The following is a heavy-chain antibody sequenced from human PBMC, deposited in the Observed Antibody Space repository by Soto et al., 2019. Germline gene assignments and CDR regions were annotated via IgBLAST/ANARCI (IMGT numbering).Heavy chain of an antibody. CDR1: GDSVSSNSAA. Sequence: PSQTLSHTCAISGDSVSSNSAAWNWIRQSPSRGLEWLGRTYYRSKWYNDYAVSVKSRITINPDTSKNQFSLQLNSVTPEDTAVYYCARNWFGELFPSNSRTADYYYMDVWGKGTSVIVSS. D-gene: IGHD3-10*01. J-gene: IGHJ6*03. CDR2: TYYRSKWYN. CDR3: ARNWFGELFPSNSRTADYYYMDV. V-gene: IGHV6-1*01.